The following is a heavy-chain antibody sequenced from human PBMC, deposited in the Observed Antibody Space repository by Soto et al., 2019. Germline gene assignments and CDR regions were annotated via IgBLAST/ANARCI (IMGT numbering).Heavy chain of an antibody. V-gene: IGHV4-39*01. J-gene: IGHJ3*01. CDR3: ARLDYGDPAAAFAV. CDR2: IYYSGST. D-gene: IGHD4-17*01. CDR1: GGSISSGSYY. Sequence: SETLSLTCTVSGGSISSGSYYWGWIRQPPGKGLEWIGSIYYSGSTYYTPSLKSRVTISVDTSKNQFSLKLSSVTAADTAVYYCARLDYGDPAAAFAVWGQGTMFTVSS.